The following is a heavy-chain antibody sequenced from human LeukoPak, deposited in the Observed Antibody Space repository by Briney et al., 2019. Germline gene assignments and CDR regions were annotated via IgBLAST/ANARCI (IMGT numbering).Heavy chain of an antibody. V-gene: IGHV3-23*01. J-gene: IGHJ4*02. CDR1: GFTFSSYA. D-gene: IGHD3-22*01. CDR2: ISGSGGST. Sequence: GSLRLSCAASGFTFSSYAMSWVRQAPGKGLEWVSAISGSGGSTYYADSVKGRFTISRDNSKNTLYLQMNTLRAEDTAVYYCATVGSGYSFDSWGQGTLVTVSS. CDR3: ATVGSGYSFDS.